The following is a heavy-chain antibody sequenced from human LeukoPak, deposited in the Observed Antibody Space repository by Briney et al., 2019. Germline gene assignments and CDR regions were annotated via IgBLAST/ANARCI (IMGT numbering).Heavy chain of an antibody. Sequence: SETLSLTCTVSGGSISSYYWSWIRQPPGKGLEWIGYIYYSGSTNYNPSLKSRVTISVDTSKNQFSLKLSSVTAADTAVYYCARQVVGYSSSYYYGMDVWGQGTTVTVSS. V-gene: IGHV4-59*08. CDR2: IYYSGST. J-gene: IGHJ6*02. D-gene: IGHD5-18*01. CDR1: GGSISSYY. CDR3: ARQVVGYSSSYYYGMDV.